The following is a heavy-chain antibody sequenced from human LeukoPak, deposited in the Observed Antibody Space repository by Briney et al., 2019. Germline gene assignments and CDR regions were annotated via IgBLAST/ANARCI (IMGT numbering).Heavy chain of an antibody. CDR2: ISSRSTYI. J-gene: IGHJ6*03. CDR3: ARSPGGTYYYYYMDV. V-gene: IGHV3-21*01. D-gene: IGHD3-10*01. CDR1: GFNFNNCT. Sequence: GGSLRLSCAASGFNFNNCTFNWVRQAPGKGLEWVSSISSRSTYIYYADSMKGRFTISRDNDKNALYLQMNSLRAEDTAVYYCARSPGGTYYYYYMDVWGKGTTVTVSS.